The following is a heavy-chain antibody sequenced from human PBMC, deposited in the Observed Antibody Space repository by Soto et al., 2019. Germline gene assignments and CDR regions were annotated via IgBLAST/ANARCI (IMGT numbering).Heavy chain of an antibody. J-gene: IGHJ4*02. CDR1: GYTFKNYG. V-gene: IGHV1-18*01. CDR3: ARDAQPKGVAADGASDY. Sequence: QVQLVQSGPEVKNPGASVKVSCKASGYTFKNYGIKWVRQAPGQGLEWVGWITTYNGNRYSAEKFQGRVTMTTDTSPSTTYMELKSLTSDDTGVYYCARDAQPKGVAADGASDYWGQGTLVTVSS. D-gene: IGHD6-19*01. CDR2: ITTYNGNR.